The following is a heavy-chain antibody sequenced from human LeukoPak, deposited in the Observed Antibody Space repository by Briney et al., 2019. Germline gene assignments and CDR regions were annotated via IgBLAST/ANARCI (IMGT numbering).Heavy chain of an antibody. CDR3: AKGASVGTTSFFDY. Sequence: AGGSLRLSCAGSGFTVGRCYMSWVRQAPGKGLEWVSAISGSGGSTYYADSVKGRFTISRDNSKNTLYLQINSLRAEDTAVYYCAKGASVGTTSFFDYWGQGTLVTVSS. J-gene: IGHJ4*02. D-gene: IGHD1-26*01. CDR1: GFTVGRCY. V-gene: IGHV3-23*01. CDR2: ISGSGGST.